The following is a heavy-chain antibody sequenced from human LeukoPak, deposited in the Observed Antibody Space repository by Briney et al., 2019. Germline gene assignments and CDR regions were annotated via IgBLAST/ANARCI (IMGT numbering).Heavy chain of an antibody. CDR2: ISSSSSYT. CDR1: GFTFSSYE. V-gene: IGHV3-48*03. D-gene: IGHD4-17*01. Sequence: GGSLRLSCAASGFTFSSYEMNWVRQVPGKGLEWVSYISSSSSYTNYADSVKGRFTISRDNAKNSLYLQMNSLRAEDTAVYYCARVYYGDYVDYWGQGTLVTVSS. J-gene: IGHJ4*02. CDR3: ARVYYGDYVDY.